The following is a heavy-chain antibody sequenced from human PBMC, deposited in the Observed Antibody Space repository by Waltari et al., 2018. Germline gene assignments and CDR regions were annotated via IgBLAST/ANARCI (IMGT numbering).Heavy chain of an antibody. CDR2: IHYSGST. CDR1: GGSISSSSYS. V-gene: IGHV4-39*01. CDR3: ARTQTGGYWYFDL. J-gene: IGHJ2*01. D-gene: IGHD7-27*01. Sequence: PQLQESGPGLVKPSETLSLTCTVSGGSISSSSYSWGWSRQPPGKGLEYIGSIHYSGSTYYNPSLKSRVTISVDTSKNQFSLKLSSVTAADTAVYYCARTQTGGYWYFDLWGRGTLVTVSS.